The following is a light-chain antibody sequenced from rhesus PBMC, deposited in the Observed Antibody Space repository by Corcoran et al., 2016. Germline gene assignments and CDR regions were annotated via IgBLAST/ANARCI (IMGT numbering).Light chain of an antibody. CDR1: QDISSW. V-gene: IGKV1-22*01. Sequence: DIQMTQSPSSLSASVGDKVTITCRASQDISSWLAWYQQTPGKAPKLLIYKSSILQSGVPSRFSGSGAGTDFTLTISSLQPEDFATYFCLQHDSSPWTFGQGTKVEIK. CDR2: KSS. CDR3: LQHDSSPWT. J-gene: IGKJ1*01.